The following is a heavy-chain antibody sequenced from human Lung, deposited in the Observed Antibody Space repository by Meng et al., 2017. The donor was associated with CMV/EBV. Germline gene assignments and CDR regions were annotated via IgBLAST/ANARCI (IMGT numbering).Heavy chain of an antibody. V-gene: IGHV3-23*01. D-gene: IGHD5-12*01. CDR3: AKDRNIVTTSFDS. CDR2: VSGSGDNR. Sequence: LSLTXAASGFTFSAFAMSWVRQAPGKGLEWVSSVSGSGDNRYYADSVKGRFTMSRDNSKKTLYLEMNSLRAEDTALYYCAKDRNIVTTSFDSWGQGTAVTVSS. J-gene: IGHJ4*02. CDR1: GFTFSAFA.